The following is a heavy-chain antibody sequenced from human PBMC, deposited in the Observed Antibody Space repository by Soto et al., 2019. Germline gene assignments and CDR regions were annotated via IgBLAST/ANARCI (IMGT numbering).Heavy chain of an antibody. CDR1: GFTFSSYA. V-gene: IGHV3-23*01. J-gene: IGHJ4*02. D-gene: IGHD1-26*01. CDR2: ISGGGGST. Sequence: EVQLLESGGGLVQPGGSLRLSCAASGFTFSSYAMSWVRQAPGKGLEWVSAISGGGGSTYYADSVKGRCTISRESSTNPRYLEMNSLRAEDTAVFYWAKGAGGGPYLVDYWGRGTLVSVSS. CDR3: AKGAGGGPYLVDY.